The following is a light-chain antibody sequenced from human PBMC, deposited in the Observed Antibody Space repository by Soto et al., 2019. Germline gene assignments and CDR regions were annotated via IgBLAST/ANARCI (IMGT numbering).Light chain of an antibody. Sequence: QAVVTQPPSVSGAPGQRVTISCTGSSSNIGAGYDVHWYQQLPGTAPKLLIYGNSNRPSGVPDRFSCSKSGTSASLAITGLQAEDEADYYCQSYDSSLSGVVFGGGTKVTVL. J-gene: IGLJ2*01. CDR2: GNS. V-gene: IGLV1-40*01. CDR3: QSYDSSLSGVV. CDR1: SSNIGAGYD.